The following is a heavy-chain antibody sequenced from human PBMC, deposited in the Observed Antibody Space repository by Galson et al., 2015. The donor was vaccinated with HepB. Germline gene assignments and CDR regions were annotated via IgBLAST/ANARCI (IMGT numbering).Heavy chain of an antibody. V-gene: IGHV3-30*02. CDR1: GFTFSSYD. J-gene: IGHJ5*02. Sequence: LRLSCAASGFTFSSYDMHWVRQAPGKGLEWVAFIRYDGSNKYYADSVKGRFTISRDNSKNTLYLQLNSLRAEDTAVYYCAKDTSASRIAALNWFDPWGQGTLVTVSS. CDR3: AKDTSASRIAALNWFDP. CDR2: IRYDGSNK. D-gene: IGHD6-13*01.